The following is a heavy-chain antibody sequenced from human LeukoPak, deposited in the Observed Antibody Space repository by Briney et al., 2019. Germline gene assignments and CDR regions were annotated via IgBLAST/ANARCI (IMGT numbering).Heavy chain of an antibody. J-gene: IGHJ4*02. CDR2: ISGSGGST. D-gene: IGHD3-22*01. CDR1: GFTFNTYA. CDR3: AKAAIGGYYYDSSGYYFDY. V-gene: IGHV3-23*01. Sequence: GGSLRLSCAASGFTFNTYAMSWVRQAPGKGLEWVSGISGSGGSTYYADSVKGRFTISRDNSKNTLYLQMNSPRAEDTAIYYCAKAAIGGYYYDSSGYYFDYWGQGTLVTVSS.